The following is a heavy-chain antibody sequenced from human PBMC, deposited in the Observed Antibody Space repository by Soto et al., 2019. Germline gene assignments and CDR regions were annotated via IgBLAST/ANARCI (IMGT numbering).Heavy chain of an antibody. V-gene: IGHV3-30*18. CDR3: AKEGKDNWNYFFDY. Sequence: GGSLRLSCAASGFTFSSYGMHWVRQAPGKGLEWVAVISYDGSNKYYADSVKGRFTISRDNSKNTLYLQMNSLRAEDTAVYYCAKEGKDNWNYFFDYWGQGTLVTVSS. J-gene: IGHJ4*02. D-gene: IGHD1-7*01. CDR2: ISYDGSNK. CDR1: GFTFSSYG.